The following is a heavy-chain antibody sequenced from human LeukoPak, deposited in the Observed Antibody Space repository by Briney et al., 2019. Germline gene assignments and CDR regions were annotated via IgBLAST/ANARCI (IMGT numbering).Heavy chain of an antibody. CDR1: RFTFSSYE. V-gene: IGHV3-48*03. D-gene: IGHD3-10*01. CDR3: ARGYYYGSGSYYTPFDY. CDR2: ISGSGTTT. J-gene: IGHJ4*02. Sequence: PGGSLRLSCAASRFTFSSYEMTWVRQAPGEGLEWVSYISGSGTTTYYADSVKGRFTISRDNAKNSLYLQMNSLRAEDTALYHCARGYYYGSGSYYTPFDYWGQGTLVTVSS.